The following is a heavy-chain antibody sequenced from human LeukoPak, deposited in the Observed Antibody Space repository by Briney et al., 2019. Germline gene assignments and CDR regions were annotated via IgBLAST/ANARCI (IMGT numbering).Heavy chain of an antibody. CDR2: ISSSGSTI. J-gene: IGHJ6*04. CDR1: VFTFSSYE. CDR3: AELGITMIGGV. V-gene: IGHV3-48*03. Sequence: PGGALILSCAASVFTFSSYEMNWGRQAPGKGLEWVSYISSSGSTIYYADSVKDRFTISRDNAKTSLYLQMNSLRAEDTAVYYCAELGITMIGGVWGKGTTVTISS. D-gene: IGHD3-10*02.